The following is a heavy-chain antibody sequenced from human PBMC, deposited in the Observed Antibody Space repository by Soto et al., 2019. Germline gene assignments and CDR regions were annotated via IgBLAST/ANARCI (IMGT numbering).Heavy chain of an antibody. V-gene: IGHV5-51*07. D-gene: IGHD4-17*01. CDR1: EYSFTSYL. Sequence: PAESMTIWRQDSEYSFTSYLVSWLNQMTGKGLEWMGIIYPGESDTRYSPSFQGQVTISADKSISTAYLQWSSLKASDTAMYYCARASTVSYFDYWGQGTLVTVSS. CDR2: IYPGESDT. CDR3: ARASTVSYFDY. J-gene: IGHJ4*02.